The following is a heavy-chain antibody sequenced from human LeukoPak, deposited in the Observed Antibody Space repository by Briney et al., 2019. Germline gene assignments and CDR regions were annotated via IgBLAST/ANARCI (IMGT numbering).Heavy chain of an antibody. CDR3: ARDLNYGSGSYLLNDY. V-gene: IGHV1-46*01. D-gene: IGHD3-10*01. J-gene: IGHJ4*02. CDR1: GYTFTSYY. Sequence: ASVKVSCKASGYTFTSYYMHWVRQAPGQGLEWMGIINPSGGSTSYAQKFQGRVTMTRDTSTSTAYMELSSLRSEDTAVYYCARDLNYGSGSYLLNDYWGQGTLVTVSS. CDR2: INPSGGST.